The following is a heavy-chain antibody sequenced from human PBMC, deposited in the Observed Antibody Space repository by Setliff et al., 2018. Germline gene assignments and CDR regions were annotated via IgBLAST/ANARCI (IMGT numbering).Heavy chain of an antibody. CDR1: GGSITSGSYY. D-gene: IGHD1-26*01. CDR3: ARGNTIVGATDY. CDR2: PHTSGTT. V-gene: IGHV4-61*02. J-gene: IGHJ4*02. Sequence: TLSLTCAVSGGSITSGSYYWSWIRQPAGEGLEWIGRPHTSGTTVYNPSLKARVTISPDTSTNHFSLKLTSVTAADTAVYYCARGNTIVGATDYWGQGALVTVSS.